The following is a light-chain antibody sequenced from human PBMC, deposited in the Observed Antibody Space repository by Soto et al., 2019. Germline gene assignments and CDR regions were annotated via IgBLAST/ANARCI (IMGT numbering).Light chain of an antibody. CDR3: LQRSNWPIT. J-gene: IGKJ5*01. CDR1: QSVGSY. Sequence: EIVLTQSPATLSLSPGERATLSCRASQSVGSYLAWYQQKPGQAPRLLIYDASNRATGIPARFSGSGSGTDFTLAISSLEPEDFAVYYCLQRSNWPITFGQGTRLEIK. CDR2: DAS. V-gene: IGKV3-11*01.